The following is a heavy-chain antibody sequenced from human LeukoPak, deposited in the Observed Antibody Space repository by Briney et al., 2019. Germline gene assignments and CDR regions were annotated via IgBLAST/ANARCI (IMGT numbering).Heavy chain of an antibody. CDR2: IYYSGST. CDR1: GGSVSSGSYY. Sequence: SETLSLTCTVSGGSVSSGSYYWSWIRQPPGKGLEWIGYIYYSGSTNYSPSLKSRVTISVDTSKNQFSLKLTSMTAADTAVYYCARAVMGNWHDYWGQGTLVTVSS. V-gene: IGHV4-61*01. J-gene: IGHJ4*02. D-gene: IGHD1-1*01. CDR3: ARAVMGNWHDY.